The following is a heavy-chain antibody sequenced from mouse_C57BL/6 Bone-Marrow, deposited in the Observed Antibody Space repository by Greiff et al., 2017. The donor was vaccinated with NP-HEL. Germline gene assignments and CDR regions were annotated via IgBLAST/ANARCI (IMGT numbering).Heavy chain of an antibody. D-gene: IGHD4-1*01. Sequence: EVQLQQSGPELVKPGASVKISCKASGYTFTDYYMNWVKQSHGKSLEWIGDINPNNGGTSYNQKFKGKATLTVDKSSSTAYMELRSLTSEDSAVYYCAQLTGNSPFAYWGQGTLVTVSA. CDR2: INPNNGGT. CDR1: GYTFTDYY. V-gene: IGHV1-26*01. J-gene: IGHJ3*01. CDR3: AQLTGNSPFAY.